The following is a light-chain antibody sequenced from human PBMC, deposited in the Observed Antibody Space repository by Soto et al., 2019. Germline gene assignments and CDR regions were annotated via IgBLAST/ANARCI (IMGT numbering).Light chain of an antibody. CDR2: DTS. V-gene: IGKV3-20*01. CDR1: QSLTNSF. J-gene: IGKJ4*01. Sequence: EIVLTQSPGTLSLSPGERATLSCSASQSLTNSFIAWYQQKPGQAPRLLIYDTSSRATGIPDRFSGSGSGTDFTLTISSLQSEDFAVYYCQQYNSWPLTFGGGTKVDIK. CDR3: QQYNSWPLT.